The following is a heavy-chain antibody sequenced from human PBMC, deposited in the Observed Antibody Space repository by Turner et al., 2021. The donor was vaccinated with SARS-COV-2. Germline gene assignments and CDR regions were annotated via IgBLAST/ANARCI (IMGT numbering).Heavy chain of an antibody. D-gene: IGHD3-16*02. CDR3: ARGRIMITFGGVIPNWFDP. J-gene: IGHJ5*02. V-gene: IGHV4-39*01. CDR1: SCSIRSSSYY. CDR2: IYYSGST. Sequence: QLQLQESGPRLVKPSETLSLPCPVSSCSIRSSSYYWGWFRQPPGKGLEWIGSIYYSGSTYYNPSYKRRVTISVDTSKNQFSLKLSSVTAADTAVYYCARGRIMITFGGVIPNWFDPWGQGTLVTVSS.